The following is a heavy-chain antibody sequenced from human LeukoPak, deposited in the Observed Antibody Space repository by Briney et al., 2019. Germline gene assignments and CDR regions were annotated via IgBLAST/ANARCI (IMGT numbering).Heavy chain of an antibody. V-gene: IGHV3-30*02. D-gene: IGHD6-25*01. J-gene: IGHJ4*02. CDR3: AKSSIMFAAGRLGSIDF. CDR2: IRRDGSHK. Sequence: GGSLRLSCEASGFAFNYFAMYWVRQAPGKGLDWVALIRRDGSHKYYAHSIKGRFTISRDNSKNTLYLQMSSLRAEDTAVYYCAKSSIMFAAGRLGSIDFWGQGTLVTVSS. CDR1: GFAFNYFA.